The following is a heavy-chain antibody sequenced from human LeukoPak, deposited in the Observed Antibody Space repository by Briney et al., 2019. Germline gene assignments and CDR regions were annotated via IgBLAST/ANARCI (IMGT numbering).Heavy chain of an antibody. J-gene: IGHJ5*02. CDR2: TDYSGTT. Sequence: SETLSLTCTVSGGSIRSYYWSWIRQPPGKGLEWIGYTDYSGTTNYNASLKSRVTISVDTSKNQFSLKLSSVTAADTAVYYCARVGSSGNWFDPWGQGTLVTVSS. D-gene: IGHD3-10*01. CDR3: ARVGSSGNWFDP. CDR1: GGSIRSYY. V-gene: IGHV4-59*01.